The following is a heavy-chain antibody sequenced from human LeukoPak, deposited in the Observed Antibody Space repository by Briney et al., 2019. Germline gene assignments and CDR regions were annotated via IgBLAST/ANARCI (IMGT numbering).Heavy chain of an antibody. CDR1: GGSISSYY. CDR2: IYYSGST. D-gene: IGHD6-19*01. CDR3: ARARGYSSGWYWFDP. V-gene: IGHV4-59*01. J-gene: IGHJ5*02. Sequence: PSETLSLTCTVSGGSISSYYWSSIRQPQGKGVEWIGYIYYSGSTNYNPSLKSRVTISVDTSKNQFSLKLSSVTAADTAVYYCARARGYSSGWYWFDPWGQGTLVTVSS.